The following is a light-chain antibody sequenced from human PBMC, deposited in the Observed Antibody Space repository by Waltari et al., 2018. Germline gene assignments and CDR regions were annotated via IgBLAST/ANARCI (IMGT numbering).Light chain of an antibody. CDR1: QSLLHSNGYYY. J-gene: IGKJ4*01. V-gene: IGKV2-28*01. Sequence: DIVMTQSPLSLPVTPGEPASISCRSSQSLLHSNGYYYLHWYLQKPGQCSQLLIHLGSNRASGGPDRFSGSGSGTDFTLKISRVEAEDVGVYYCMQALQTPLTFSGGTKVEIK. CDR2: LGS. CDR3: MQALQTPLT.